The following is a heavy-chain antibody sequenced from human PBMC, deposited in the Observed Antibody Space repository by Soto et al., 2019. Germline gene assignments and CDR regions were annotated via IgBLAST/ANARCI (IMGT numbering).Heavy chain of an antibody. Sequence: LRLSCGASGFIFSSHWMTWVRQAPGKGLEWVANIKPDGSDKYYVDSVKGRFTIYRDNAEHSLYLQMSSLRAEDTAVYYCARLYGTVSTFDYWGQGALVTAPQ. CDR1: GFIFSSHW. J-gene: IGHJ4*02. D-gene: IGHD1-26*01. CDR3: ARLYGTVSTFDY. V-gene: IGHV3-7*01. CDR2: IKPDGSDK.